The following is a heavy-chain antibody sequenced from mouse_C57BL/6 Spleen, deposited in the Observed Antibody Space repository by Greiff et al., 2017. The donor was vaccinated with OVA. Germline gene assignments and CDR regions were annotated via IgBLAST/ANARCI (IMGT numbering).Heavy chain of an antibody. Sequence: VKLMESGPELVKPGASVKISCKASGYAFSSSWMNWVKQRPGKGLEWIGRIYPGDGDTNYNGKFKGKATLTADKSSSTAYMQLSSLTSEDSAVYFCARSQTGPYYFDYWGQGTTLTVSS. J-gene: IGHJ2*01. CDR3: ARSQTGPYYFDY. V-gene: IGHV1-82*01. CDR1: GYAFSSSW. CDR2: IYPGDGDT. D-gene: IGHD4-1*01.